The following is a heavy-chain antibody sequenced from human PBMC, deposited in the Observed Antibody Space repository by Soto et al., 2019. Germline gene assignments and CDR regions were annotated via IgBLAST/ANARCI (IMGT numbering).Heavy chain of an antibody. CDR2: IYSGGST. CDR3: ARDILGKDAFDI. V-gene: IGHV3-66*01. Sequence: GGSLRLSCAASGFTVSSNYMSWVRQAPGKGLEWVSVIYSGGSTYYADSVKGRFTISRDNSKNTLYLQMNSLRAEDTAVYYCARDILGKDAFDIWGQGTMVTVSS. CDR1: GFTVSSNY. J-gene: IGHJ3*02.